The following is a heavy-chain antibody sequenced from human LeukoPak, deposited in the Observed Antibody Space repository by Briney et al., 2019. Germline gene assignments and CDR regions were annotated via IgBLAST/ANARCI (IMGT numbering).Heavy chain of an antibody. J-gene: IGHJ4*02. CDR1: GFTFADYG. Sequence: GGSLRLSCVAPGFTFADYGMSWGRQAPGKGREWVSGIILNGGSTGNADSVKGRFTISRDNAKNSPYLQMNSLRAEDTALYYCAHLPNGHDDYGDYRLAYYFDYWGQGNLVTVSA. CDR3: AHLPNGHDDYGDYRLAYYFDY. V-gene: IGHV3-20*04. D-gene: IGHD4-17*01. CDR2: IILNGGST.